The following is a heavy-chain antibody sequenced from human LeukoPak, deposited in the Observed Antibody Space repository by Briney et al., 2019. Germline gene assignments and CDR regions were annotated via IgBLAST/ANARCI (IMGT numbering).Heavy chain of an antibody. J-gene: IGHJ5*02. CDR1: GFTFDDYD. V-gene: IGHV3-20*04. Sequence: GGSLRLSCAASGFTFDDYDMTRVRQAPGKGLEWVSGINRNGGSTGYADSVKGRFTISRDNAKNSLYLQMNSLRAEDTALYYCARGGSSWYGNWFDPWGQGTLVTVSS. CDR3: ARGGSSWYGNWFDP. CDR2: INRNGGST. D-gene: IGHD6-13*01.